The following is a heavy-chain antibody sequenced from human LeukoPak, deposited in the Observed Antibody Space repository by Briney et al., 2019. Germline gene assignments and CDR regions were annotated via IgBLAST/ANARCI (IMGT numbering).Heavy chain of an antibody. CDR3: ARHVLVEWLLYHYSYYGMDV. V-gene: IGHV4-39*01. CDR1: GGSISSSSYY. J-gene: IGHJ6*02. Sequence: PSETLSLTCTVSGGSISSSSYYWGWIRQPPGKGLEWIGSIYYSGSTYYNPSLKSRVTISVDTSKNQFSLKLSSVTAADTAVYYCARHVLVEWLLYHYSYYGMDVWGQGTTVTVSS. D-gene: IGHD3-3*01. CDR2: IYYSGST.